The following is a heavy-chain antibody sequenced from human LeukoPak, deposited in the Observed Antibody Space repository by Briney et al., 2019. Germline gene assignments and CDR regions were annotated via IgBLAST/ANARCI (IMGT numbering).Heavy chain of an antibody. CDR2: IIPIFGTA. D-gene: IGHD3-3*01. J-gene: IGHJ6*02. CDR3: ATGRSGYSNYYYYYGMDV. V-gene: IGHV1-69*13. Sequence: ASVKVSCKASGVTFSSYAISWVRQAPGQGLEWMGGIIPIFGTANYAQKFQGRVTITADESTSTAYMGLSSLRSEDTAVYYCATGRSGYSNYYYYYGMDVWGQGTTVTASS. CDR1: GVTFSSYA.